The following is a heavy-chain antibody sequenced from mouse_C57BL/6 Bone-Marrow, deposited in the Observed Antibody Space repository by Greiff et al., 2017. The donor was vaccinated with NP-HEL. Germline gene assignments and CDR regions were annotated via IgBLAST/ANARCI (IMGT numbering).Heavy chain of an antibody. CDR2: IDPENGDT. D-gene: IGHD2-3*01. V-gene: IGHV14-4*01. CDR1: GFNIKDDY. Sequence: EVHLVESGAELVRPGASVKLSCTASGFNIKDDYMHWVKQRPEQGLEWIGWIDPENGDTEYASKFQGKATITADTSSNTAYLQLSSLTSEDTAVYYCTSDGYSDYFDYWGQGTTLTVSS. J-gene: IGHJ2*01. CDR3: TSDGYSDYFDY.